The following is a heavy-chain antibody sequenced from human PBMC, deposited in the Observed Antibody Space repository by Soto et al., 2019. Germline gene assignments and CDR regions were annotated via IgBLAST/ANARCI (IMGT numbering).Heavy chain of an antibody. CDR1: GYSFANYW. Sequence: GESLKISCQGSGYSFANYWIAWVRQMPGKGLEWVGVIYPGDSDTRYSPSFRGQVTISADKSISHVYLQWSSLKASDTAMYYCARNRLRQYYYGMDVWGQGTTVTVSS. CDR3: ARNRLRQYYYGMDV. J-gene: IGHJ6*02. CDR2: IYPGDSDT. V-gene: IGHV5-51*01. D-gene: IGHD3-10*01.